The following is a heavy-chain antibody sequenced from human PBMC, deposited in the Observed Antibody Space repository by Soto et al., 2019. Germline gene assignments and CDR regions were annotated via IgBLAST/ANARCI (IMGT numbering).Heavy chain of an antibody. Sequence: SEPQSLTSTVSGGSISSRGYYWIWIRQHPGKGLEWIGYIYYSGSTYYNPSLKSRVTISVDTSKNQFSLKLSSVTAADTAVYYCARDKGYTWNYGAFDIWGQGTMVTVSS. J-gene: IGHJ3*02. D-gene: IGHD1-7*01. V-gene: IGHV4-31*03. CDR1: GGSISSRGYY. CDR3: ARDKGYTWNYGAFDI. CDR2: IYYSGST.